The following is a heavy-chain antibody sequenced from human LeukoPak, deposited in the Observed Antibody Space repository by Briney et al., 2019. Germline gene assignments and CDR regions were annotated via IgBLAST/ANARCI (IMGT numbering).Heavy chain of an antibody. CDR2: IYYSGTT. V-gene: IGHV4-39*01. J-gene: IGHJ4*02. CDR3: ATRAFGSSWSHFDY. Sequence: PSETLSLTCAVSGDSISSSYYYWAWIRQPPGKGLEWIGSIYYSGTTYYNPSLKSRVTISVDTSKNQFSLKLSSVTTADTTVYYCATRAFGSSWSHFDYWGQGTLVTVSS. CDR1: GDSISSSYYY. D-gene: IGHD6-13*01.